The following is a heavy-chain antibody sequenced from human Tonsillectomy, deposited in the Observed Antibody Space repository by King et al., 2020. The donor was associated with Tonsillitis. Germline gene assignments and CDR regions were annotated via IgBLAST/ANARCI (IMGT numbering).Heavy chain of an antibody. V-gene: IGHV3-21*01. D-gene: IGHD6-19*01. CDR1: GFTFSSYS. J-gene: IGHJ4*02. Sequence: VQLVESGGGLVKPGGSLRLSCAAPGFTFSSYSMNWVRQAPGKGLEWVSSISSSSSYIYYADSAKGRFTISRDNAKNSLYLQMNSLRAEDTAMYYCARDEKTVAALIDYWGQGTLVTVSS. CDR3: ARDEKTVAALIDY. CDR2: ISSSSSYI.